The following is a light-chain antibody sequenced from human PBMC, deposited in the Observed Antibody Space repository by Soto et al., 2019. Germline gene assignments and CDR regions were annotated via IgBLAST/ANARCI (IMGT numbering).Light chain of an antibody. CDR1: SSDVGGYNY. CDR2: DVS. CDR3: SSYTSSSTLE. V-gene: IGLV2-14*01. Sequence: QSALTQPASVSGSPGQSITISCTGTSSDVGGYNYVSWYQQHPGKAPKLMIYDVSNRPSGVSNRFSGSKSGNTASLTISGLQAEDEADNYCSSYTSSSTLEFGGGTKLTVL. J-gene: IGLJ3*02.